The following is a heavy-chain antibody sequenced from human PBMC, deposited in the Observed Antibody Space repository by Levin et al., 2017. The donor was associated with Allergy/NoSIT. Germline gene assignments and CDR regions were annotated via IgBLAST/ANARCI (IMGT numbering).Heavy chain of an antibody. CDR1: GFTFSRYY. CDR3: ARGGCSSTSCLDY. CDR2: ITLDVTDT. D-gene: IGHD2-2*01. J-gene: IGHJ4*02. Sequence: GGSLRLSCAASGFTFSRYYMHWVRQAPGKGLVWVSRITLDVTDTYYADSVKGRFTISRDNAENTLFLQMNCLRAEDTAIYYCARGGCSSTSCLDYWGQGILVTVSS. V-gene: IGHV3-74*01.